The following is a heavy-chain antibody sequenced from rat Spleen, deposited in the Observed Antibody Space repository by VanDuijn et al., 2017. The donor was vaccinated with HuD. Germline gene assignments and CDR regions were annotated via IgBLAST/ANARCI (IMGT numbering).Heavy chain of an antibody. Sequence: EVQLQESGPGLVKPSQSLSLTCFVTDSSITNNYRWNWIRQFPGDKLEWMGYINSAGSTNYNPSLRSRISITRDTSKNQFFLQVNSVSSEDTATYYCTRELRGFAYWGQGTLVTVSS. CDR2: INSAGST. V-gene: IGHV3-3*01. CDR1: DSSITNNYR. CDR3: TRELRGFAY. D-gene: IGHD1-11*01. J-gene: IGHJ3*01.